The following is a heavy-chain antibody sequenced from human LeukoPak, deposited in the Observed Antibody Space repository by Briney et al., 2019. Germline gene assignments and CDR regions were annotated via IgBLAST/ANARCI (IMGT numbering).Heavy chain of an antibody. CDR2: INHSGST. D-gene: IGHD3-10*01. CDR3: ARGSGSGSYFAWFDP. CDR1: GGSFNGYY. J-gene: IGHJ5*02. V-gene: IGHV4-34*01. Sequence: PSETLSLTCAVYGGSFNGYYWSWIRQPPGKGLEWIGEINHSGSTNYNPSLKSRVTMSVDTSKNQVSLKLSSVTAADTAVYSCARGSGSGSYFAWFDPWGQGTQVTVSS.